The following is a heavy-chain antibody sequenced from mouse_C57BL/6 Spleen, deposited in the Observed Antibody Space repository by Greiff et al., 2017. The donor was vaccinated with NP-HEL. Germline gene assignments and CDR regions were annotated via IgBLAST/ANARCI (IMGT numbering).Heavy chain of an antibody. Sequence: EVKLVESGGDLVKPGGSLKLSCAASGFTFSSYGMSWVRQTPDKRLEWVATISSGGSYTYYPDSVKGRFTISRDNAKNTLYLQMSSLKSEDTAMYYCARHTYGSSYNYAMDYWGQGTSVTVSS. D-gene: IGHD1-1*01. CDR1: GFTFSSYG. J-gene: IGHJ4*01. CDR2: ISSGGSYT. V-gene: IGHV5-6*01. CDR3: ARHTYGSSYNYAMDY.